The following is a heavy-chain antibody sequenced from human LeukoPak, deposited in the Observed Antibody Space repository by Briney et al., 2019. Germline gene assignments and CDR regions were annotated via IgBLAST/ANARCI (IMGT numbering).Heavy chain of an antibody. V-gene: IGHV4-59*01. D-gene: IGHD3-22*01. CDR3: ARGGLENGYHSNDGFDS. CDR2: IYYSGST. Sequence: ATLSLTCTVSGGSISGYYWSWIRQPPGKGLEWIGYIYYSGSTKYNPSLKSRDTMSVDTSRNQFSLKLSSVTAADTAVYYCARGGLENGYHSNDGFDSWGQGTMVTVSS. J-gene: IGHJ3*02. CDR1: GGSISGYY.